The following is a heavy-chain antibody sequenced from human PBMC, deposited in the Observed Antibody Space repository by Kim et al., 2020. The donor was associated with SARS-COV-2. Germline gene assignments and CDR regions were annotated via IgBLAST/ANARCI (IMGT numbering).Heavy chain of an antibody. J-gene: IGHJ4*02. CDR3: AKDPFSFGVIIFSFDY. D-gene: IGHD3-3*01. Sequence: GGSLRLSCAASGFTFSSYAMSWVRQAPGKGLEWVSAISGSGGSTYYADSVKGRFTISRDNSKNTLYLQMNSLRAEDTAVYYCAKDPFSFGVIIFSFDYWGQGTLVTVSS. CDR1: GFTFSSYA. CDR2: ISGSGGST. V-gene: IGHV3-23*01.